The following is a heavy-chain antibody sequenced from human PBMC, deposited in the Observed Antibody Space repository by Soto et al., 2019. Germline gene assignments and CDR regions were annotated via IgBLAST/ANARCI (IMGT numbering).Heavy chain of an antibody. CDR2: IKTDGSTT. D-gene: IGHD1-1*01. J-gene: IGHJ5*02. V-gene: IGHV3-74*03. CDR1: GFTLSTYW. CDR3: SRGNDAYKGGRS. Sequence: HPGGSLRLSCEASGFTLSTYWMHWVRQVPGKGLVWVLRIKTDGSTTTYADSVKGRFSISRDNAKNMLYLQMNNLRVEDTAVYYCSRGNDAYKGGRSWGQGTLVTVSS.